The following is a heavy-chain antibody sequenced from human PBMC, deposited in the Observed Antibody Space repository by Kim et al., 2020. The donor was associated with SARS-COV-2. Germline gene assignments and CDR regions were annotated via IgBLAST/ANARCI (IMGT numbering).Heavy chain of an antibody. J-gene: IGHJ2*01. CDR2: IYYSGST. CDR3: ARHPSITMIVIAWYFDL. D-gene: IGHD3-22*01. V-gene: IGHV4-39*01. Sequence: SQTLSLTCTVSGGSISSSSYYWGWIRQPPGKWLEWIGSIYYSGSTYYNPSLKSRVTISVDTSKNQFSLKLSSVTAADTAVYYCARHPSITMIVIAWYFDLWGRGTLVTVSS. CDR1: GGSISSSSYY.